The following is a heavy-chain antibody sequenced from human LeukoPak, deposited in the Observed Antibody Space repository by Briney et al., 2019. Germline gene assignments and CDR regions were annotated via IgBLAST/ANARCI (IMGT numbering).Heavy chain of an antibody. CDR3: ARSGFGERYNWFDP. D-gene: IGHD3-10*01. Sequence: PSETLSLTCAVYGGSFSGYYWSWIRQPPGKGLEWIGETNHSGSTNYNPSLKSRVTISVDTSKNQFSPKLSSVTAADTAVYYCARSGFGERYNWFDPWGQGTLVTVSS. CDR1: GGSFSGYY. V-gene: IGHV4-34*01. CDR2: TNHSGST. J-gene: IGHJ5*02.